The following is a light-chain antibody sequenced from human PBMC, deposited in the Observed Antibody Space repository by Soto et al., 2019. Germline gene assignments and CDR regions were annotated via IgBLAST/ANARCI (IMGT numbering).Light chain of an antibody. CDR2: DDN. CDR1: SSNIGNNY. J-gene: IGLJ2*01. V-gene: IGLV1-51*01. CDR3: GTWDSSLSAGWV. Sequence: QSVLTQPPSVSAAPGQKVTISCSGSSSNIGNNYVSWYQQLPGTAPKLLIYDDNKRPSGIPDRFSGSKSDTSATLGITGLQTGDEADYYCGTWDSSLSAGWVFGGGTKVTVL.